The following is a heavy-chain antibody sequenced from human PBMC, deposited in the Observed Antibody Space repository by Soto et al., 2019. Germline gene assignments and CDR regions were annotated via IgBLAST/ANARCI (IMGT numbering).Heavy chain of an antibody. CDR3: ARGGGGHIVATIIDY. Sequence: SETLSLTCTVSGGSISSYYWSWIRQPPGKGLEWIGYIYYSGSTNYNPSLKSRVTISVDTSKNQFSLKLSSVTAADTAVYYCARGGGGHIVATIIDYWGQGTLVTVSS. V-gene: IGHV4-59*01. J-gene: IGHJ4*02. D-gene: IGHD5-12*01. CDR2: IYYSGST. CDR1: GGSISSYY.